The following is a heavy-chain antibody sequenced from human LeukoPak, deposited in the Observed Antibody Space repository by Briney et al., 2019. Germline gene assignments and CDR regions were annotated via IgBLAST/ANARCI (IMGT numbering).Heavy chain of an antibody. CDR1: GYTFTSYG. D-gene: IGHD6-13*01. CDR3: ARDRPSMQQQLVGIDY. Sequence: ASVKVSCKASGYTFTSYGISWVRQAPGQGLEWMGWISAYNGNTNYAQKLQGRVTTTTDTSTSTAYMELRSLRSDDTAVYYCARDRPSMQQQLVGIDYWGQGTLVTVSS. J-gene: IGHJ4*02. CDR2: ISAYNGNT. V-gene: IGHV1-18*01.